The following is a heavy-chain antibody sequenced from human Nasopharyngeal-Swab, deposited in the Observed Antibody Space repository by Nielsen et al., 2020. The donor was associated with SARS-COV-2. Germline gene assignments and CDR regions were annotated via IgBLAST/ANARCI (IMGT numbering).Heavy chain of an antibody. J-gene: IGHJ4*02. CDR3: ARHYDYVWGSYRPFDY. CDR1: GFTFSSYW. Sequence: GGSLRLSCAASGFTFSSYWMSWVRQAPGKGLEWVANIKQDGSEKYYVDSVKGRFTIPRDNAKNSLYLQMNSLRAEDTAVYYCARHYDYVWGSYRPFDYWGQGTLVTVSS. CDR2: IKQDGSEK. V-gene: IGHV3-7*01. D-gene: IGHD3-16*02.